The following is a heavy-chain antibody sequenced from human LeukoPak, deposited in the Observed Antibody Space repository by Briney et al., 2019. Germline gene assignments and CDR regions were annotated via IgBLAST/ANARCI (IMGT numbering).Heavy chain of an antibody. D-gene: IGHD6-19*01. J-gene: IGHJ3*02. V-gene: IGHV3-30*02. CDR1: GFTFSSYG. Sequence: GGSLRLSCAASGFTFSSYGMHWVRQAPGKGLEWVAFIQYEGTNKYYADSVKGRFTISRDNTDNSLFLQMSSLRAEDTAVYYCARERRQWQPFDIWGQGTMVTVSS. CDR3: ARERRQWQPFDI. CDR2: IQYEGTNK.